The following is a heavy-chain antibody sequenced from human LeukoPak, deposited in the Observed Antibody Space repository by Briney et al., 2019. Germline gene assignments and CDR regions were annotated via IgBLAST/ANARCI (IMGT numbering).Heavy chain of an antibody. CDR3: ARDNWNYGGWFDP. CDR2: IIPIFGIA. Sequence: SVKVSCKASGGTFSSYAISWVRQAPGQGLEWMGRIIPIFGIANYAQKFQGRVTITADKSTSTAYMELSSLRSEDTAVYSCARDNWNYGGWFDPWGQGTLVTVSS. J-gene: IGHJ5*02. D-gene: IGHD1-7*01. V-gene: IGHV1-69*04. CDR1: GGTFSSYA.